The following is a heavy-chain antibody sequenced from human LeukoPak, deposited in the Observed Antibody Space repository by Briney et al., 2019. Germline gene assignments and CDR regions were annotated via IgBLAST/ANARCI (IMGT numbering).Heavy chain of an antibody. D-gene: IGHD6-13*01. CDR3: AMGPCGKEQLVGNWFDP. Sequence: GASLQISCKGSGSNFANCWIGWVRQVPGKGLEWMGIIYLGDSDTRYSPSFQGQVTISADKSISTAYLQWSSLKASDTAMYYCAMGPCGKEQLVGNWFDPWGQGILVTVSS. CDR1: GSNFANCW. V-gene: IGHV5-51*01. CDR2: IYLGDSDT. J-gene: IGHJ5*02.